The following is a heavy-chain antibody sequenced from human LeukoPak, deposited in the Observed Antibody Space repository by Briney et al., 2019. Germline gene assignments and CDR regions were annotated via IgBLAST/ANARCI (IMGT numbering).Heavy chain of an antibody. CDR1: GYTFSGHY. CDR3: ASPGSGSYYYFDY. J-gene: IGHJ4*02. Sequence: ASVKVSCKASGYTFSGHYMHWLRQAPGQGLEWMGWINPNSGDTNFAQNFEGRVTMTRDTSSSIAYMELSSLRSEDTAVYYCASPGSGSYYYFDYWGQGTLVTVSS. CDR2: INPNSGDT. D-gene: IGHD1-26*01. V-gene: IGHV1-2*02.